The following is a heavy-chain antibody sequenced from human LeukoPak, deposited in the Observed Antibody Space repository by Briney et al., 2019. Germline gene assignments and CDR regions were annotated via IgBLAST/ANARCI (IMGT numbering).Heavy chain of an antibody. Sequence: PGGSLRLSCAASRFTFRNYGMHWVRQAPGKGLEWVAVIWYDGSNQYYADSVKGRFTISRDNSKNTLYLQMNSLRAEDTAVYYCTRDRYYFDYWGQGALVTVSS. CDR1: RFTFRNYG. J-gene: IGHJ4*02. V-gene: IGHV3-33*01. CDR2: IWYDGSNQ. CDR3: TRDRYYFDY.